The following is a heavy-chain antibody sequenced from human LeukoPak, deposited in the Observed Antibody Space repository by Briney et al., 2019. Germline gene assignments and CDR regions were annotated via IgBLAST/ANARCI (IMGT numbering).Heavy chain of an antibody. CDR3: ARDPCSSTSCYSQYYFDY. J-gene: IGHJ4*02. Sequence: GGSLRLSCAASGFTFSSYSMNWVRQAPGKGLEWVSSISSSSSYIYYADSVKGRLTISRDNAKNSLYLQMNSLRAEDTAVYYCARDPCSSTSCYSQYYFDYWGQGTLVTVSS. CDR2: ISSSSSYI. CDR1: GFTFSSYS. D-gene: IGHD2-2*02. V-gene: IGHV3-21*01.